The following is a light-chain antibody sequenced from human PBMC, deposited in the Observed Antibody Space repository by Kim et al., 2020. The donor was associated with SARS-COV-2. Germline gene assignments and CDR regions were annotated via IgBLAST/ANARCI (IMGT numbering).Light chain of an antibody. V-gene: IGKV3-11*01. J-gene: IGKJ2*01. CDR3: QQRNTWT. CDR2: EAF. CDR1: QDISKF. Sequence: LSLSPGERATLSCKASQDISKFLAWYQQKPGQVPRLLIYEAFNRATGIPARFSGSGSGTDFTLTISSLEPEDFAVYFCQQRNTWTFGQGTKLEI.